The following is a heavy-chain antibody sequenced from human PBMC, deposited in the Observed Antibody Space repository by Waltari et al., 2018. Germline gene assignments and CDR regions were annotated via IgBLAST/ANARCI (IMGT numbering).Heavy chain of an antibody. CDR1: GFSFSSYW. D-gene: IGHD1-26*01. Sequence: EVQLVESGGGLVQPGGSLRLSCEASGFSFSSYWMHWVRQAPGKGLVVVSRVNIDGTGTDYADSVKGRFTISRDNAKNTLYLQMNSLRAEDTAMYYCTRVNWDFWGQGTLVTVSS. CDR3: TRVNWDF. J-gene: IGHJ4*02. V-gene: IGHV3-74*01. CDR2: VNIDGTGT.